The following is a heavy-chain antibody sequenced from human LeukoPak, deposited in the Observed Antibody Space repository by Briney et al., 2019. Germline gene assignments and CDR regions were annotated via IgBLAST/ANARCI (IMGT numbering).Heavy chain of an antibody. J-gene: IGHJ4*02. D-gene: IGHD3-10*01. CDR2: INPNSGGT. Sequence: ASVKVSCKASGYTVTGYYMHWVRQAPGQGLEWMGWINPNSGGTNYAQKFQGRVTMTRDTSISTAYMELSRLRSDDTAVYYCARDRASGHPFDYWGQGTLVTVSS. CDR3: ARDRASGHPFDY. CDR1: GYTVTGYY. V-gene: IGHV1-2*02.